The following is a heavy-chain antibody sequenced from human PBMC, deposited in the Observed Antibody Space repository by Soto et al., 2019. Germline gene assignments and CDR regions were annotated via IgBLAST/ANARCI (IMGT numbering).Heavy chain of an antibody. CDR1: GFTFGTYA. CDR2: IVGNGGGI. Sequence: GGSLRLSCVASGFTFGTYAMNWVRQAPGKGLEWVAVIVGNGGGIDYAESVKGRFTISRDNNKDTLYLQMTNLRAEDTAVYYCAKDYRPDGRYDLDHWGQGTLVPVSS. J-gene: IGHJ4*02. V-gene: IGHV3-23*01. CDR3: AKDYRPDGRYDLDH. D-gene: IGHD3-16*02.